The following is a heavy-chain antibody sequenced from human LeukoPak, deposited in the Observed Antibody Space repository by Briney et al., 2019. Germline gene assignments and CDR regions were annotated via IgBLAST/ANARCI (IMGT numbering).Heavy chain of an antibody. CDR1: GGSISSYY. V-gene: IGHV4-59*01. CDR3: ARGGTQLTFPV. CDR2: IYYSGSA. D-gene: IGHD4/OR15-4a*01. J-gene: IGHJ4*02. Sequence: KTSETLSLTCTVSGGSISSYYWSWIRQPPGKGLEWIGYIYYSGSANYNPSLKSRVTISVDTSKNQFSLKQASVSAADTAVYYCARGGTQLTFPVWGQGTLVTVSS.